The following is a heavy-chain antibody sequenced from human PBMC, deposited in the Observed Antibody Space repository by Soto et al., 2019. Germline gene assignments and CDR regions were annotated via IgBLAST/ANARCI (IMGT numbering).Heavy chain of an antibody. CDR2: ISYDGSNK. CDR1: GFTFSSYG. CDR3: AKDRVAAYSRAYYYYYYGMDV. D-gene: IGHD2-15*01. Sequence: QVQLVESGGGVVQPGRSLRLSCAASGFTFSSYGMHWVRQAQGKGLEWVAVISYDGSNKYYADSVKGRFTISRDNSKNRLYLQMNSMRYEDTAVYYCAKDRVAAYSRAYYYYYYGMDVCCQGSTVTVSS. V-gene: IGHV3-30*18. J-gene: IGHJ6*02.